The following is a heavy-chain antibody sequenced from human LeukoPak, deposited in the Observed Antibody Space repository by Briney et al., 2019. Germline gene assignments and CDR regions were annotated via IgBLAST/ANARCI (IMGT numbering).Heavy chain of an antibody. CDR1: EITVSDNY. V-gene: IGHV3-53*01. D-gene: IGHD4-17*01. CDR3: AKESTVTPGNVNWFDS. J-gene: IGHJ5*01. CDR2: IYTGGST. Sequence: GGSLRLSCVASEITVSDNYMSWVRQAPGKGLEWVSIIYTGGSTYYADSVKGRFTISRDNSKNTLYLRMKSLRAEDTAIYYCAKESTVTPGNVNWFDSWGQGTLVTVSS.